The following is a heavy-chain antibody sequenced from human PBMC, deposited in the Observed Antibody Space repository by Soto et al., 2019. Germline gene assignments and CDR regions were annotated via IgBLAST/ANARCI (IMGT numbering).Heavy chain of an antibody. J-gene: IGHJ4*01. D-gene: IGHD2-8*01. V-gene: IGHV3-23*01. CDR1: GYTVSSHT. CDR2: IDPSGIHK. CDR3: VSWVSALFDY. Sequence: PARSLRLSCAASGYTVSSHTMSCVRQAPAKGLEWDSTIDPSGIHKYYPDSVRGRFTSSSDNSRNTLDLQMNSLRAEDTALYFCVSWVSALFDYCGHGTLVTVSS.